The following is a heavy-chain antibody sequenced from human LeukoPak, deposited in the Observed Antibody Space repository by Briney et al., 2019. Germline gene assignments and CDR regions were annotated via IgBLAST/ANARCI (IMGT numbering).Heavy chain of an antibody. J-gene: IGHJ4*02. CDR2: IKSDGSST. D-gene: IGHD1-26*01. CDR1: GFTFSSYW. Sequence: SGGSLRLSCVASGFTFSSYWMHWVRQAPGKGLMWVSRIKSDGSSTSYAGSVKGRFTISRDNARNTLYLQMNSLRGEDTAVYYCARDSGSYIERYYFDYWGQGTLVTVSS. V-gene: IGHV3-74*01. CDR3: ARDSGSYIERYYFDY.